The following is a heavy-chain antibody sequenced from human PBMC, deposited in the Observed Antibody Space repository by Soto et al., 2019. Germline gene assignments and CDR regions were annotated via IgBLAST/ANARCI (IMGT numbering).Heavy chain of an antibody. CDR1: GGSFSGYY. V-gene: IGHV4-34*01. CDR3: AGPTVTTVNFDY. CDR2: INHSGST. Sequence: QVQLQQWGAGLLKPSETLSLTCAVYGGSFSGYYWSWIRQPPGKGLEWIGEINHSGSTNYNPSLKSRVTISADTSKNQFSLKLSSVTAADTAVYYCAGPTVTTVNFDYWGQGTLVTVSS. D-gene: IGHD4-17*01. J-gene: IGHJ4*02.